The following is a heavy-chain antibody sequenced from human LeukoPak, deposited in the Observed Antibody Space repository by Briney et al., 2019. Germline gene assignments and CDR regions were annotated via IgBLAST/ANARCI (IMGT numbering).Heavy chain of an antibody. CDR3: ARVRGNWNYVLWFDP. D-gene: IGHD1-7*01. J-gene: IGHJ5*02. Sequence: SETLSLTCAVYGGSFSGYYWSWIRQPPGKGLEWIGEIKHSGSTNYNPSLKSRVTISVDTSKNQFSLKLSSVTAADTAVYYCARVRGNWNYVLWFDPWGQGTLVTVSS. CDR2: IKHSGST. V-gene: IGHV4-34*01. CDR1: GGSFSGYY.